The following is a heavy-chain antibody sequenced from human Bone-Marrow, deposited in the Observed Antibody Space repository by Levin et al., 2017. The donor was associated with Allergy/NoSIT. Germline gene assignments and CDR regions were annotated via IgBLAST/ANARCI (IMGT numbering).Heavy chain of an antibody. CDR3: AKDRPRGYSYGWGDFDY. CDR1: GFTFSTYG. D-gene: IGHD5-18*01. Sequence: GESLKISCAASGFTFSTYGMHWVRQAPGKGLEWVAVISYDGSNKYYADSVKGRFTISRDNSKNTLYLQMNSLRAEDTALYYCAKDRPRGYSYGWGDFDYWGQGTLVTVSS. CDR2: ISYDGSNK. V-gene: IGHV3-30*18. J-gene: IGHJ4*02.